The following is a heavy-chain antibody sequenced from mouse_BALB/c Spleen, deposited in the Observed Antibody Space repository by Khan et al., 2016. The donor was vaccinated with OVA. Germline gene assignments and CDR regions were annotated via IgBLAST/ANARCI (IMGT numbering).Heavy chain of an antibody. CDR3: ARGDYCGTYAMDY. Sequence: QVQLQQSGPELVKPGASVRISCKTSGSTFTNYYIHWVKQRPGQGLEWIGWIFPGNVNTKYNENFTGKATLTANTSSNTAYMLLSSLTSEDSAVYFCARGDYCGTYAMDYWGQGTSVIVSS. J-gene: IGHJ4*01. CDR2: IFPGNVNT. CDR1: GSTFTNYY. D-gene: IGHD1-1*01. V-gene: IGHV1S56*01.